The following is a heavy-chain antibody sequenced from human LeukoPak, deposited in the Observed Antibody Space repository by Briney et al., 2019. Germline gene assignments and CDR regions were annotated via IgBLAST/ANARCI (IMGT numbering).Heavy chain of an antibody. Sequence: GGSLRLSCAASGFTFSSYWMHWVRQAPGKGLAWVSRINSDGSSTSYADSVKGRFTISRDNAKNTLYPQMNSLRAEDTAVYYCARGGTMKGDAFDIWGQGTMVTVSS. CDR2: INSDGSST. V-gene: IGHV3-74*01. J-gene: IGHJ3*02. CDR3: ARGGTMKGDAFDI. CDR1: GFTFSSYW.